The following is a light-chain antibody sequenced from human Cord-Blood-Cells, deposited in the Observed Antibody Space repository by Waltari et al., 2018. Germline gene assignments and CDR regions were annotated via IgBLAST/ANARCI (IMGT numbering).Light chain of an antibody. V-gene: IGLV2-8*01. CDR2: EVS. J-gene: IGLJ1*01. CDR1: SSDVGGYNY. Sequence: QSALTQPPSASGSPGQSVPISCTGTSSDVGGYNYLSWYQQHPGKAPKLMIYEVSKRPSGVPDRFSGSKSGNTASLTVSGLQAEDEADYYCSSYAGSNNLVFGTGTKVTVL. CDR3: SSYAGSNNLV.